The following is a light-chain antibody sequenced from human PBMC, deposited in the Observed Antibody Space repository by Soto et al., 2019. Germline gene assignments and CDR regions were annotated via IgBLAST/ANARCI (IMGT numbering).Light chain of an antibody. J-gene: IGKJ2*01. CDR1: QSVNVN. V-gene: IGKV3-15*01. Sequence: EVVLTQSPATLSLSPGERATLSCRASQSVNVNLAWHQQKPGQAPRLIIYSASTRAAGVPARFTGSGSGTEFTLTISSLQSDDFAVYYCQQYNHWPPYTFGQGTKLEIK. CDR3: QQYNHWPPYT. CDR2: SAS.